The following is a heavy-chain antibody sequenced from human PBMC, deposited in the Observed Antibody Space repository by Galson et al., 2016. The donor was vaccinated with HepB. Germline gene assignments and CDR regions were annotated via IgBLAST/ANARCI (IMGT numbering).Heavy chain of an antibody. J-gene: IGHJ6*02. CDR3: ARASNHCSSPICPRLGMDV. V-gene: IGHV1-3*01. CDR1: GYTFTAYP. CDR2: IIPGNGNT. Sequence: QSGAEVKKPGASVKVSCKASGYTFTAYPMHWVRQAPGQRFEWMGWIIPGNGNTKYSQNFQGRITITRDTSASTGYMELSSLRAEDTAVDCCARASNHCSSPICPRLGMDVWAHGSTATGSS. D-gene: IGHD2-2*01.